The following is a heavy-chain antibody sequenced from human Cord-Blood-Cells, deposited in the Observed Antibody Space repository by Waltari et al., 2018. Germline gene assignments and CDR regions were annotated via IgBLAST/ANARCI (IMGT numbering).Heavy chain of an antibody. Sequence: QLVEAGGGVVKPGGSLRLSFAASGLTFSKAWMGWVPLAAGKGLEWVGRIKSKTDGGTTDYAAPVKGRFTISRDDSKNTLYLQMNSLKTEDTAVYCCTTDIVVPAANAFDIWGQGTMVTVSS. CDR3: TTDIVVPAANAFDI. D-gene: IGHD2-2*01. J-gene: IGHJ3*02. CDR2: IKSKTDGGTT. CDR1: GLTFSKAW. V-gene: IGHV3-15*01.